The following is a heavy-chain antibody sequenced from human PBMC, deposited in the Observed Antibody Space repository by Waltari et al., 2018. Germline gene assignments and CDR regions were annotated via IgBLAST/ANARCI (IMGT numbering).Heavy chain of an antibody. Sequence: EVQLLESGGGLVQPGGSLRLSCAASGFTFSSHARSWGRTAHGKGLEWVSAMSGSVGSTYYADSVKGRFTISRDNSKNTLYLQMNSLRAEDTAVYYCAKVTPIEVEATILPFDPWGQGTLVTVSS. V-gene: IGHV3-23*01. D-gene: IGHD2-15*01. J-gene: IGHJ5*02. CDR1: GFTFSSHA. CDR2: MSGSVGST. CDR3: AKVTPIEVEATILPFDP.